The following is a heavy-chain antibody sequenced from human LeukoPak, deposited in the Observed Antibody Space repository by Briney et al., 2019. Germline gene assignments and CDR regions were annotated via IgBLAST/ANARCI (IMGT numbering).Heavy chain of an antibody. D-gene: IGHD3-10*01. Sequence: SETLSLTCTVSGGSISSYYWSRIRQPPGKGLEWIGYIYYSGSTNYNPSLKSRVTISVDTSKNQFSLKLSSVTAADTAVYYCARGYYGSGSYFRGMDVWGQGTTVTVSS. CDR2: IYYSGST. J-gene: IGHJ6*02. V-gene: IGHV4-59*01. CDR3: ARGYYGSGSYFRGMDV. CDR1: GGSISSYY.